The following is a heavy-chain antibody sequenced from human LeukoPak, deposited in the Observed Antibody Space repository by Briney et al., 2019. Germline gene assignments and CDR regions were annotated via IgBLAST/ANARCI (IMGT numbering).Heavy chain of an antibody. CDR3: AKLSTSWPWYFDL. CDR1: GFTFSSYA. D-gene: IGHD2-2*01. CDR2: ISGGGGNT. Sequence: GGSLRLSCAASGFTFSSYAMSWVRQAPGKGLEWVSAISGGGGNTYYADSVKGRFTISRDNSKNTLYLQMNSLRAEDTAVYYCAKLSTSWPWYFDLWGRGTLVTVSS. J-gene: IGHJ2*01. V-gene: IGHV3-23*01.